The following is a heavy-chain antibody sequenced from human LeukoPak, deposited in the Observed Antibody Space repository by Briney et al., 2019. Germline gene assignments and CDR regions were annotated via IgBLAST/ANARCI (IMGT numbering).Heavy chain of an antibody. V-gene: IGHV3-48*04. J-gene: IGHJ6*03. CDR3: AREDIVVVPAAIGGGYYYYYYMDV. CDR1: GFTFSRYS. CDR2: ITGKALGGTT. Sequence: GGSLRLSWAASGFTFSRYSMNWVRQAPGKGLEWVGFITGKALGGTTEYAASVKGRFTISRDNAKKSLYLQTNRLRAEDTAVYYCAREDIVVVPAAIGGGYYYYYYMDVWGKGTTVTVSS. D-gene: IGHD2-2*02.